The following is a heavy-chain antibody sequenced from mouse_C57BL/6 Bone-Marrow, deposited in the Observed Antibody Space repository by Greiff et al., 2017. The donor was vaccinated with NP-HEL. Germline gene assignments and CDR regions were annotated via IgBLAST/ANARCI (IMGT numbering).Heavy chain of an antibody. D-gene: IGHD2-4*01. Sequence: QVQLQQPGAELVRPGSSVKLSCKASGYTFTSYWMHWVKQRPIQGLEWIGNIDPSDSETHYNQKFKDKATLTVDKSSSTAYMQLSSLTSEDSAVYYCARYPIYYDYDDWYFDVWGTGTTVTVSS. CDR2: IDPSDSET. J-gene: IGHJ1*03. CDR3: ARYPIYYDYDDWYFDV. CDR1: GYTFTSYW. V-gene: IGHV1-52*01.